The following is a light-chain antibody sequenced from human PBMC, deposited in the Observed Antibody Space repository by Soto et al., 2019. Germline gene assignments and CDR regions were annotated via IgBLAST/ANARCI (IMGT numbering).Light chain of an antibody. CDR1: QGISSY. V-gene: IGKV1-9*01. J-gene: IGKJ3*01. CDR2: AAS. CDR3: QELISYPFT. Sequence: DIPLTQSPSFLSASVGDRVTITCRASQGISSYLAWYQQKPGKAPNLLIYAASTLQSGVPSRFSGSGSGTDYTLTISSLQPEDFATYYCQELISYPFTFGPGTKVDIK.